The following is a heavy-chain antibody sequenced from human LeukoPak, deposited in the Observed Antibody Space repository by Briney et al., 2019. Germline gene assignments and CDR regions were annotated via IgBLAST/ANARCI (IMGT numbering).Heavy chain of an antibody. D-gene: IGHD5-18*01. CDR1: GFTFSSYS. J-gene: IGHJ4*02. CDR2: INSRGDDI. CDR3: ARDGETAMGD. V-gene: IGHV3-21*01. Sequence: GGSLRLSCAASGFTFSSYSMNWVRQAPGKGLEWVSSINSRGDDIYYADSMKGRFTISRDNAKKSLYLQMNSLRAEDTAVYYWARDGETAMGDGGRGTLVPVSS.